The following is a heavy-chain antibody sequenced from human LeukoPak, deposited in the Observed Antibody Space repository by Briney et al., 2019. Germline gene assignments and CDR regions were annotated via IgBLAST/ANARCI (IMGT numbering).Heavy chain of an antibody. CDR2: IYNSGST. CDR3: ARKTPNVGWFDP. Sequence: SETLSLTCTVSGGSISSYYWRWIRQTPGKGLEWIGWIYNSGSTNYNPSLMSRVTISVDTSKNQFSLKLRSVTAFDTAVYYCARKTPNVGWFDPWGQGTLVTVSS. J-gene: IGHJ5*02. CDR1: GGSISSYY. D-gene: IGHD2-15*01. V-gene: IGHV4-4*09.